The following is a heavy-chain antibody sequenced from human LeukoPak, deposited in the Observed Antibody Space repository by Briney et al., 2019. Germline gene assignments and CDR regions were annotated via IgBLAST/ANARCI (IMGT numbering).Heavy chain of an antibody. D-gene: IGHD5-12*01. J-gene: IGHJ6*03. CDR1: GYTFSSSE. V-gene: IGHV1-18*01. CDR2: ISPYSGRT. CDR3: ARQNHPMGYSYEYYMDV. Sequence: ASVKVSCKASGYTFSSSEISWVRQAPGQGLEWIGWISPYSGRTTYGHKFQGRVTLTTDRPTSTAHMELRSLRSDDTAVYYCARQNHPMGYSYEYYMDVWGKGTTVTVSS.